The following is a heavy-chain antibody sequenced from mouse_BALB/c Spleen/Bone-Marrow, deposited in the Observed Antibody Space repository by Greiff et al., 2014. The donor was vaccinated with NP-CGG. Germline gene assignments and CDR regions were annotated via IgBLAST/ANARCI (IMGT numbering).Heavy chain of an antibody. CDR3: ARTYYDYDWFAY. D-gene: IGHD2-4*01. J-gene: IGHJ3*01. V-gene: IGHV1-69*02. CDR2: IDPSGSYT. Sequence: VQLQQSGVEFVKPGASVKLSCKASGYTLTSYWMHWVKQRPGQGLEWIGEIDPSGSYTKYNQNFKGKATLTVDKSSSTAYMQLSSLTSEDSAVYYCARTYYDYDWFAYWGQGTLVTVSA. CDR1: GYTLTSYW.